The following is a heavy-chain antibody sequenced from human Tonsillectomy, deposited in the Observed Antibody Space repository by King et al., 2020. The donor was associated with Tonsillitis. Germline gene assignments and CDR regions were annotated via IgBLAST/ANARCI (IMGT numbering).Heavy chain of an antibody. CDR2: ISYSGST. J-gene: IGHJ5*02. CDR1: GGSVSSDGYL. Sequence: QLQESGPGLVKASQTLSLMCTVSGGSVSSDGYLWTWIRQHPGKGLEWIGYISYSGSTYYNPSLKSRVTISLDTSKNQFSLKLRSVTAADTAVYYCARERSGYYSNWFDRWGQGTLVTVSS. V-gene: IGHV4-31*03. CDR3: ARERSGYYSNWFDR. D-gene: IGHD3-22*01.